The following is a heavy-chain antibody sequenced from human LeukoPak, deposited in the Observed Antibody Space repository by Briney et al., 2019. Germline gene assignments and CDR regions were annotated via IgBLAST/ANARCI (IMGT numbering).Heavy chain of an antibody. D-gene: IGHD1-26*01. V-gene: IGHV1-46*01. CDR1: GYTFTSYY. CDR3: ARRGSYYNVADY. Sequence: ASVRVSCKASGYTFTSYYLHWVRQAPGQGLEWMGIINPSGGSTSYAQKFQDRITMTRDTSTTTVYLELSSLRSEDTAVYYCARRGSYYNVADYWGQGTLVTVSP. CDR2: INPSGGST. J-gene: IGHJ4*02.